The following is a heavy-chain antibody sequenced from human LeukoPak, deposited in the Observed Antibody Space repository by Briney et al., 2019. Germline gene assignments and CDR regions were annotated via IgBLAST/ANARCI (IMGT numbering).Heavy chain of an antibody. Sequence: ASVTVSCKASGYTFTSYDINWVRQATGQGLEWMGWMNPNSGGTNYAQKFQGRVTMTRDTSISTAYMELSRLRSDDTAVYYCARGTGTTIVYYYYYMDVWGKGTTVTVSS. D-gene: IGHD1-7*01. V-gene: IGHV1-2*02. CDR1: GYTFTSYD. CDR2: MNPNSGGT. CDR3: ARGTGTTIVYYYYYMDV. J-gene: IGHJ6*03.